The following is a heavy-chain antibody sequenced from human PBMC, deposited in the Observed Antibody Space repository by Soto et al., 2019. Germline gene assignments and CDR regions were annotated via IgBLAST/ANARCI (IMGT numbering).Heavy chain of an antibody. CDR1: GFTFTNAW. CDR2: IKSKSDGGTT. D-gene: IGHD3-16*01. CDR3: TTDEGRYGRLYYFDY. Sequence: GGSLRLSCAASGFTFTNAWMNWVRQAPGKGLEWVGRIKSKSDGGTTDYAAPVKGRFTVSRDDSRNMLYLQMNSLETEDTAVYYCTTDEGRYGRLYYFDYWGQGTLVTVSS. J-gene: IGHJ4*02. V-gene: IGHV3-15*07.